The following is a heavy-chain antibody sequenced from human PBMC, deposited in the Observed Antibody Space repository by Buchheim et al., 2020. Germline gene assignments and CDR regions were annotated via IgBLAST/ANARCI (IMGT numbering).Heavy chain of an antibody. J-gene: IGHJ4*02. V-gene: IGHV3-30-3*01. Sequence: QVQLVESGGGVVQPGRSLRLSCAASGFTFSSYAMHWVRQAPGKGLEWVAVISYDGSNKYYADSVKGRFTISRANSKNTLYLQMNSLRAEDTAVYYCARGPYGDFDYWGQGTL. D-gene: IGHD4-17*01. CDR3: ARGPYGDFDY. CDR1: GFTFSSYA. CDR2: ISYDGSNK.